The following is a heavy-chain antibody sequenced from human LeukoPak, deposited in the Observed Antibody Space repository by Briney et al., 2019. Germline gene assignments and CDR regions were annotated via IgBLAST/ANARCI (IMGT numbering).Heavy chain of an antibody. J-gene: IGHJ6*02. D-gene: IGHD1-26*01. CDR3: VKPGGGVRYYYYGMEV. Sequence: GGSLRLSCAGSGFSFDDYAIHWVRQAPGKGLEWVSLISGDGGSTYYADSVKGRFTISRDNSKNSLYLQMNSLRAEDTALYYCVKPGGGVRYYYYGMEVWGQGTTVTVS. CDR2: ISGDGGST. V-gene: IGHV3-43*02. CDR1: GFSFDDYA.